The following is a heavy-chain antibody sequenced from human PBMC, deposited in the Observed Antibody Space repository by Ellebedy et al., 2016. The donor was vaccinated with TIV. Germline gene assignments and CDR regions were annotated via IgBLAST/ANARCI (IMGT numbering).Heavy chain of an antibody. Sequence: GGSLRLSXTASGFTFSSYSMNWVRQAPGKGLEWVSSISSSSSYIYYADSVKGRFTISRDNAKNSLYLQMNSLRAEDTAVYYCAREGVLWFGEWPFDPWGQGTLVTVSS. CDR3: AREGVLWFGEWPFDP. CDR2: ISSSSSYI. CDR1: GFTFSSYS. J-gene: IGHJ5*02. D-gene: IGHD3-10*01. V-gene: IGHV3-21*04.